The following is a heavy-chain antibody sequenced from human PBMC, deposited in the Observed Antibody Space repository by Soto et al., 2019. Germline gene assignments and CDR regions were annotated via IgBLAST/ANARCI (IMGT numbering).Heavy chain of an antibody. J-gene: IGHJ5*02. CDR1: GYTFSNYG. CDR3: ATGSTRDPYRWFDP. V-gene: IGHV1-18*01. D-gene: IGHD1-1*01. Sequence: QVDLVQSGAEVKKPGASVKVSCKASGYTFSNYGINWVRQAPGQGLEWMGWISGYNGNTNYAQKFQCRVTMTTDTSTSTAYMDLRSLRSDDTAIYYCATGSTRDPYRWFDPWGQGTLFTVSS. CDR2: ISGYNGNT.